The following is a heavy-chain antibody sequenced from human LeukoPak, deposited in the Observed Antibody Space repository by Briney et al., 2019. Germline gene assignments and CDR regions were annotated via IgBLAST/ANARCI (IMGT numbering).Heavy chain of an antibody. CDR2: LYSSGYT. D-gene: IGHD2-21*02. CDR3: ARQVRGDGRGAFDP. V-gene: IGHV3-53*01. J-gene: IGHJ5*02. Sequence: GGSLRLSCAASGFTVRTTFMSWVRQAPGKGLEWVSVLYSSGYTYYADSVKGRFTISRDNSKNTLYLQMSSLRAEDTAIYYCARQVRGDGRGAFDPWGQGTLVTVSS. CDR1: GFTVRTTF.